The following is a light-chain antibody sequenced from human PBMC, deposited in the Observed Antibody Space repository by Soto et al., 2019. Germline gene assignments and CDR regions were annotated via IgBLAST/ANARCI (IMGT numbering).Light chain of an antibody. V-gene: IGKV3-20*01. J-gene: IGKJ2*01. Sequence: EIVLTQSPATLSLSPGERATLSCRASQSGSSTYLAWYQQKPGQAPRLLIYGASSRATGIPDRLSGSGSGTDFTLTISRLEPEDFAIYYCQQYGSSPYTFGQGTKVDIK. CDR1: QSGSSTY. CDR2: GAS. CDR3: QQYGSSPYT.